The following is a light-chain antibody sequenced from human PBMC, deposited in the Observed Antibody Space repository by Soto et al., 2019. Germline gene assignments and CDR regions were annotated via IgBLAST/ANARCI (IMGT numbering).Light chain of an antibody. J-gene: IGLJ3*02. V-gene: IGLV2-11*01. CDR1: SGDIGAYNY. CDR3: CSYAHTSRV. CDR2: DVN. Sequence: QSALTQPRSVSGSPGQSVTFSCTGTSGDIGAYNYVSWYQFHPGKAPKMIIYDVNKRPSGVPDRFSGSKSGNTAYLTISWLQAEDEADYYCCSYAHTSRVFGGGTQLTVL.